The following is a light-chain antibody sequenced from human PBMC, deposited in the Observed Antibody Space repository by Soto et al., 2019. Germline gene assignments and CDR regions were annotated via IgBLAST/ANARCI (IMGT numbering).Light chain of an antibody. V-gene: IGLV1-51*01. CDR2: DNN. Sequence: QSVLTQPPSVSAAPGPKVTISCSGSNSNTGNNYVSWYQQVPGTAPKLLIYDNNKRPPGIPDRFSGSKSATSATLGITGLQTGDEADYYCGAAGVFGGGTKVTVL. CDR3: GAAGV. CDR1: NSNTGNNY. J-gene: IGLJ3*02.